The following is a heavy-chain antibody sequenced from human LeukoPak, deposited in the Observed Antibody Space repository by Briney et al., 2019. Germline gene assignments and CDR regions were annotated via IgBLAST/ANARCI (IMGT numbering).Heavy chain of an antibody. J-gene: IGHJ3*02. Sequence: SETLSLTCAVYGESFTGYYWSRIRQPAGHQLEGIGEINHSVSTDYNPSPKTPVTKSVDTSKSQFSMKLSSVTAADTPAHYCVEDAFDMGAQGTMVTVSS. CDR1: GESFTGYY. CDR2: INHSVST. V-gene: IGHV4-34*01. CDR3: VEDAFDM. D-gene: IGHD3-3*01.